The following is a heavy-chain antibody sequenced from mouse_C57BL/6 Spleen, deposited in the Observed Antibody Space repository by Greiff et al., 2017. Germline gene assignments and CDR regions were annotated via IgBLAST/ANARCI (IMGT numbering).Heavy chain of an antibody. D-gene: IGHD1-1*01. Sequence: QVQLQQPGTELVKPGASVKLSCKASGYTFTSYWMHWVKQRPGQGLEWIVNINPSNGGTNYNEKFQSKATLTVDKSSSTAYMQLSSLTSEDSAVYYCARAGTTVVEWYFDVWGTGTTVTVSS. CDR2: INPSNGGT. V-gene: IGHV1-53*01. J-gene: IGHJ1*03. CDR1: GYTFTSYW. CDR3: ARAGTTVVEWYFDV.